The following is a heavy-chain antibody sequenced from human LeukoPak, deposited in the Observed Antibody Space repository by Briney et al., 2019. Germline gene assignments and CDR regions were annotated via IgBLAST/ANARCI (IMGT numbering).Heavy chain of an antibody. CDR3: ARSTIAVAHGMDV. V-gene: IGHV3-13*04. CDR2: IGTTGDT. CDR1: GLTFSGYD. J-gene: IGHJ6*02. Sequence: GGSLRLSCAASGLTFSGYDMFWVRQATGKGLEWVSGIGTTGDTYYAGSVKGRFTISRENARNSLYLQMNSLIAGDTAVYYCARSTIAVAHGMDVWGQGTTVTVSS. D-gene: IGHD6-19*01.